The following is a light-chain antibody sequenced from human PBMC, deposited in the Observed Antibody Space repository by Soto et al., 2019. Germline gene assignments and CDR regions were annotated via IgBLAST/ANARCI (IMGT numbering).Light chain of an antibody. CDR1: QTISTY. V-gene: IGKV1-39*01. Sequence: DIQMTQSPSSLSASVGDRVTITCRASQTISTYLNWYQQKPGKAPRLLIYDASSLLSGVPSRFSGSGSGTEFTLTISGLQSEDFAVYYCQQYNDRPPITFGQGTRLEIK. CDR2: DAS. CDR3: QQYNDRPPIT. J-gene: IGKJ5*01.